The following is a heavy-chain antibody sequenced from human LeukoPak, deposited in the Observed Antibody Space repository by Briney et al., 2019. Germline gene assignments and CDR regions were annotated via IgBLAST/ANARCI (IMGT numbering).Heavy chain of an antibody. Sequence: PSETLSLTCTVSIGSIGSYYWSWIRQPPGKGLEWIGHIYYTGMADYNPSLKSRVTISVDRSENHFSLNMNSVTAADTAVYYCARGGWSAFDIWGQGTMVTVSS. J-gene: IGHJ3*02. CDR3: ARGGWSAFDI. CDR2: IYYTGMA. CDR1: IGSIGSYY. V-gene: IGHV4-59*12. D-gene: IGHD3-10*01.